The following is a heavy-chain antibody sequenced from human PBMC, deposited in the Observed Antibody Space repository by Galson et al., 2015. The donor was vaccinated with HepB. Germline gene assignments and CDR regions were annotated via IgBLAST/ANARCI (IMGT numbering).Heavy chain of an antibody. CDR3: ARSVAAANTN. D-gene: IGHD6-13*01. CDR1: GDSVSSNSAA. V-gene: IGHV6-1*01. CDR2: TYYRSRWKN. J-gene: IGHJ4*02. Sequence: CAISGDSVSSNSAAWNWIRQSPSRGLEWLGRTYYRSRWKNDYVVSVKSRITISPDTSKNQFSLQLNSVTPEDTAVYYCARSVAAANTNWGQGILVTVSS.